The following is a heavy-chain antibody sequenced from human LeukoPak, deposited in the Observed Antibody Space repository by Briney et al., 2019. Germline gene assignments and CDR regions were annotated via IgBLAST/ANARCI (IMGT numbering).Heavy chain of an antibody. V-gene: IGHV4-34*01. J-gene: IGHJ4*02. CDR1: GGSFTDYY. CDR3: ATGYGDFDY. CDR2: IHHRAGA. Sequence: SETLSLTCAVYGGSFTDYYWSWIRHLPGKGLEWIGEIHHRAGANYNPSLWGRVTISADTSKNQFSLHLTSVTAADTAVYYCATGYGDFDYWGQGTLVTVSS. D-gene: IGHD4-17*01.